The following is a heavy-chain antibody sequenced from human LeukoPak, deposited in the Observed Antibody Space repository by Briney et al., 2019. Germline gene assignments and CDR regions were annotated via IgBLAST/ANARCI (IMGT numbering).Heavy chain of an antibody. Sequence: GGSLRLSCATSGFAFSSYWMHWVRQAPGKGLVWVSRINSDGSSTSYADSVKGRFTISRDNSKNTLYLQMNTLIPDATAVHYCAKGVKQLVVVTAQHSLAYWGQGTLVTVSS. D-gene: IGHD2-21*02. CDR1: GFAFSSYW. V-gene: IGHV3-74*01. CDR3: AKGVKQLVVVTAQHSLAY. J-gene: IGHJ4*02. CDR2: INSDGSST.